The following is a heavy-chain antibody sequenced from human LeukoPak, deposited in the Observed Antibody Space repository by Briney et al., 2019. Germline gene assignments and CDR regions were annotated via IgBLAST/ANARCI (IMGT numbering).Heavy chain of an antibody. V-gene: IGHV4-61*02. CDR3: ARGQGYSSSTQFDY. D-gene: IGHD6-13*01. Sequence: SETLSLTCTVSGGSISSGSYYWSWIRQPAGKGLEWIGRIYTSGSTNYNPSLKSRVTISVDTSKNQFSLKLGSVTAADTAVYYCARGQGYSSSTQFDYWGQGTLVTVSS. CDR2: IYTSGST. J-gene: IGHJ4*02. CDR1: GGSISSGSYY.